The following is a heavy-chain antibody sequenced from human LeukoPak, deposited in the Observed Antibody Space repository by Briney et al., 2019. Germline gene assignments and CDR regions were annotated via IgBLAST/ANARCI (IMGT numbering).Heavy chain of an antibody. V-gene: IGHV1-69*06. CDR1: GYSFTSYY. CDR3: ARGVTGRYCSTTSCHWRGWFDP. J-gene: IGHJ5*02. D-gene: IGHD2-2*01. CDR2: IIPIFGTA. Sequence: ASVKVSCKASGYSFTSYYMHWVRQAPGQGLEWMGGIIPIFGTANYAQKFQGRVTITADKSTSTAYMELSSLRSEDTAVYYCARGVTGRYCSTTSCHWRGWFDPWGQGTLVTVSS.